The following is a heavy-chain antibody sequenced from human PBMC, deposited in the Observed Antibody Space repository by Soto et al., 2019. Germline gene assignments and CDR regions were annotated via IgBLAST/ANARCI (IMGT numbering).Heavy chain of an antibody. J-gene: IGHJ5*02. CDR1: GFTFSSYA. D-gene: IGHD5-18*01. V-gene: IGHV3-23*01. CDR2: ISGSGGST. CDR3: AKIQGYSYGPGWFDP. Sequence: LRLSCAASGFTFSSYAMSWVRQAPGKGLEWVSAISGSGGSTYYADSVKGRFTISRDNSKNTLYLQMNSLRAEDTAVYYCAKIQGYSYGPGWFDPRGQGTLVTVSS.